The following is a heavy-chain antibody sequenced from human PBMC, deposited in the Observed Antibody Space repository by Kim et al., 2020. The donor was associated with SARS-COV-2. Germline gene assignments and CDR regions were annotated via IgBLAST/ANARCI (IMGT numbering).Heavy chain of an antibody. CDR1: GFTVSSNY. CDR3: ARDTLFGTMVRGVIKALGPLFRRNYYYGMDF. Sequence: GGSLRLSCAASGFTVSSNYMSWVRQAPGKGLEWVSVIYSGGSTYYADSVKGRFTISRDNSKNTLYLQMNSLRAEDTAVYYCARDTLFGTMVRGVIKALGPLFRRNYYYGMDFWGQGTTVTVSS. J-gene: IGHJ6*02. CDR2: IYSGGST. D-gene: IGHD3-10*01. V-gene: IGHV3-53*01.